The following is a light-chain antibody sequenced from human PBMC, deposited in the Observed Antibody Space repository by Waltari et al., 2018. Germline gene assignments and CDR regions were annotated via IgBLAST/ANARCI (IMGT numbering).Light chain of an antibody. J-gene: IGLJ2*01. CDR2: DVR. CDR1: SSDIGTYDF. V-gene: IGLV2-8*01. Sequence: QAVLTQPPSVSASPGQSVTISCRGSSSDIGTYDFVSWYQQHPGKVPKLMIYDVRRRPSGVSARFSGSKSGNTASLSISGVQAEDDADYYCNSYAGTNTWVFGGGTRLTVL. CDR3: NSYAGTNTWV.